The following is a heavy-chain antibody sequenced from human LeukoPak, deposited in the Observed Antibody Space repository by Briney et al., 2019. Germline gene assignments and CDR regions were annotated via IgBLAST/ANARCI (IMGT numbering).Heavy chain of an antibody. CDR3: ATYSVTYSKPFDY. CDR1: GYSFTNYW. J-gene: IGHJ4*02. CDR2: IFLSDSDT. D-gene: IGHD1-26*01. Sequence: NAGESLKISCKDSGYSFTNYWIGWVRPMPRKGLELMGIIFLSDSDTRYSPSFQGQVTISADKSISTAYLQWSRLKASDTAMYYCATYSVTYSKPFDYWGQGTLVTVSS. V-gene: IGHV5-51*01.